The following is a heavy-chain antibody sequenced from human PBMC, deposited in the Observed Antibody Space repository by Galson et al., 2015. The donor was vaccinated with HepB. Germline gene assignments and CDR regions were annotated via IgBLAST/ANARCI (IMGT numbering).Heavy chain of an antibody. Sequence: SLRLSCAASGFTFSSYSMNWVRQAPGKGLEWVSSISSSSSYIYYADSVKGRFTISRDNAKNSLYLQMNSLRAEDTAVYYCASSERNDILTGYYSGRAHDYWGQGTLVTVSS. CDR2: ISSSSSYI. J-gene: IGHJ4*02. D-gene: IGHD3-9*01. CDR1: GFTFSSYS. CDR3: ASSERNDILTGYYSGRAHDY. V-gene: IGHV3-21*01.